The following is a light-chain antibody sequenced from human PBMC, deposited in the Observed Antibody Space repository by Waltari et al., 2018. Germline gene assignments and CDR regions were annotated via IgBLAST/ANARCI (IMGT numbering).Light chain of an antibody. CDR3: QQYYRSRT. J-gene: IGKJ1*01. V-gene: IGKV4-1*01. CDR2: WAS. CDR1: QSVLYNSDDKNY. Sequence: DIVMTQSPDSLAVSLGERATINCKSSQSVLYNSDDKNYLAWYQQKPGQPPKLLIYWASTRESGVPDRFSGSGSGTDFTLTISSLQAEDVAVYYCQQYYRSRTFGQGTKVEIK.